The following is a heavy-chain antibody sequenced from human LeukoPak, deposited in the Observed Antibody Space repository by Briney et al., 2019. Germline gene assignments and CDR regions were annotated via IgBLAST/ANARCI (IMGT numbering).Heavy chain of an antibody. Sequence: SETLSLTCTVSGGSLTSGSYHWAWIRQPPGEGLEWIGSIYSGGGTFYHPSLRTRVTISVDTSQKQFSLTLPSVTAADTAVYYCARRNYGGTLEYWGQGTLVTVSS. D-gene: IGHD4-17*01. CDR1: GGSLTSGSYH. V-gene: IGHV4-39*01. J-gene: IGHJ4*02. CDR2: IYSGGGT. CDR3: ARRNYGGTLEY.